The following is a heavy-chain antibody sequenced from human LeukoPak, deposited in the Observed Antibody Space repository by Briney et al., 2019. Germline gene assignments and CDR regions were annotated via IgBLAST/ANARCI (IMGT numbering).Heavy chain of an antibody. V-gene: IGHV3-48*02. D-gene: IGHD1-26*01. CDR1: GFTFSSYS. CDR3: ARDRVGATAGRYYYGMDV. J-gene: IGHJ6*02. CDR2: ISSSSSSK. Sequence: GGSLRLSCAASGFTFSSYSMNWVRQAPGKGLEWVSYISSSSSSKYYADSVKGRFTISRDNAESSLYLQMNSLRDEDTAVYYCARDRVGATAGRYYYGMDVWGQGTTVTVSS.